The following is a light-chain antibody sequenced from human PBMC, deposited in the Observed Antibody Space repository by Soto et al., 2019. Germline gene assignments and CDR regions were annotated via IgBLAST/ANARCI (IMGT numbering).Light chain of an antibody. CDR1: QSVGSSY. V-gene: IGKV3-15*01. CDR2: GAS. Sequence: EIVSTQSPGTLSLSPGERATLSCSASQSVGSSYLAWYQQKPGQAPRLLIYGASTRATGIPARFSGSGSGTEFTLTISSLQSEDFAVYYCQQYNNWPPITFGQGTRLEI. CDR3: QQYNNWPPIT. J-gene: IGKJ5*01.